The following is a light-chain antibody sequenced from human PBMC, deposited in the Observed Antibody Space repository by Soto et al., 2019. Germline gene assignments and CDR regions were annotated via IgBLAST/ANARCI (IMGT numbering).Light chain of an antibody. J-gene: IGKJ5*01. V-gene: IGKV3-15*01. Sequence: IVLAQSPATLSSFPGDRVTLSCRASQYINTRLAWYQHRPGQSPRLLIYGASTRATGIPARFSGSGSGTEFTLTISSLQSEDFAVYYCQQYNNWPPITFGQGTRLEI. CDR1: QYINTR. CDR3: QQYNNWPPIT. CDR2: GAS.